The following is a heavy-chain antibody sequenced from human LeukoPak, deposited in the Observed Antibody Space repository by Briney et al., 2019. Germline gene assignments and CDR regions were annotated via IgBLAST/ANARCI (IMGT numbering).Heavy chain of an antibody. D-gene: IGHD3-22*01. Sequence: PSETLSLTCAVYGGSFSGYYWSWIRQPPGKGLEWVGEINHSGSTNYNPSLKSRVTISVDTSKNQFPLKLSSVTDADTAVYYCARGPHTGVNYYDSSGYYYWGQGTLVTVSS. CDR1: GGSFSGYY. CDR3: ARGPHTGVNYYDSSGYYY. J-gene: IGHJ4*02. CDR2: INHSGST. V-gene: IGHV4-34*01.